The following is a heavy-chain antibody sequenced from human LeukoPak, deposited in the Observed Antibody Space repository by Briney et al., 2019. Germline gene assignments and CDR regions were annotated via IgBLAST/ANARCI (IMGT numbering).Heavy chain of an antibody. D-gene: IGHD6-19*01. J-gene: IGHJ4*02. CDR1: GFTFSEYY. V-gene: IGHV3-11*01. CDR2: ISSNADIV. CDR3: ARETVAGTFDY. Sequence: GGSLRLSCSASGFTFSEYYMSWIRQAPGKGLEWVSDISSNADIVSYADFAHGRFTISRDNGDHSLSLQLNSLRAEDTAVYYCARETVAGTFDYWSQGTLVTVSS.